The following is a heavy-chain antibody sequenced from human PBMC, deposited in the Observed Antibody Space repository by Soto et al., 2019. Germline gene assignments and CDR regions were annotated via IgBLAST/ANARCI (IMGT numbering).Heavy chain of an antibody. J-gene: IGHJ6*02. Sequence: QVQLVQSGDEVRKPGSSVKVSCKASGYIFVNYGIAWVRQAPGQGLEWMGWISPYSGNTHYASKVQGRLTMTTDTSXXTAYMDLXXXTSXDTAVYYCAMVDNYVTPTPQDVWGQGTTVTVSS. V-gene: IGHV1-18*01. CDR1: GYIFVNYG. CDR2: ISPYSGNT. D-gene: IGHD3-16*01. CDR3: AMVDNYVTPTPQDV.